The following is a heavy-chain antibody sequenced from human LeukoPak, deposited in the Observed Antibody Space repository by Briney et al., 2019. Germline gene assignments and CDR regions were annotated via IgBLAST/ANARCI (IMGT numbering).Heavy chain of an antibody. CDR2: MNPNSGNT. D-gene: IGHD5-18*01. Sequence: ASVKVSCKASGYTFTSYDINWVRQATGQGLEWMGWMNPNSGNTGYAQKFQGRVTMTRNTSISTAYMELSSLRAEDTAVYYCARAWDRYTYGYYYWGQGTLVTVSS. CDR3: ARAWDRYTYGYYY. CDR1: GYTFTSYD. V-gene: IGHV1-8*01. J-gene: IGHJ4*02.